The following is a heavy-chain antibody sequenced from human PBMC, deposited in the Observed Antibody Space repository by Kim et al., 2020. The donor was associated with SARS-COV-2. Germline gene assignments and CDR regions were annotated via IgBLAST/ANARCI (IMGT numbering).Heavy chain of an antibody. Sequence: GESLKISCKGSGYSFTSYWISWVRQMPGKGLEWMGRIDPSDSYTNYSPSFQGHVTISADKSISTAYLQWSSLKASDTAMYYCARYCSSTSCYFDYYYGMDVWGQGTTVTVSS. CDR3: ARYCSSTSCYFDYYYGMDV. D-gene: IGHD2-2*01. CDR2: IDPSDSYT. V-gene: IGHV5-10-1*01. CDR1: GYSFTSYW. J-gene: IGHJ6*02.